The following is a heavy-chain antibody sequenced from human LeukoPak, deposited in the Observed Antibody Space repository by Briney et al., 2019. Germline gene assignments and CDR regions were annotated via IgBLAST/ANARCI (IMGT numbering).Heavy chain of an antibody. CDR3: ARKSGGVVPAAISWFDP. V-gene: IGHV1-2*02. J-gene: IGHJ5*02. D-gene: IGHD2-2*01. CDR1: GYTFTGYY. Sequence: ASVKVSCKAPGYTFTGYYMHWVRQAPGQGLEWMGWINPNSGGTNYAQKFQGRVTMTRDTSISTAYMELSRLRSDDTAVYYCARKSGGVVPAAISWFDPWGLGTLVTVSS. CDR2: INPNSGGT.